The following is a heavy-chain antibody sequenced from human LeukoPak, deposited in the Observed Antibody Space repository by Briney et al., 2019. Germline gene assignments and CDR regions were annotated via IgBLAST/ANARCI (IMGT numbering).Heavy chain of an antibody. CDR2: INQDGSEK. J-gene: IGHJ4*02. V-gene: IGHV3-7*01. CDR1: GFTFSSHW. Sequence: QTGGSLRLSCAASGFTFSSHWMSWVRQAPGKGLEWVANINQDGSEKYYVDSVKGRFTISRDNAKNSLYLQMNSLRAEDTAVYYCARAAYWGQGTLVTVSS. CDR3: ARAAY.